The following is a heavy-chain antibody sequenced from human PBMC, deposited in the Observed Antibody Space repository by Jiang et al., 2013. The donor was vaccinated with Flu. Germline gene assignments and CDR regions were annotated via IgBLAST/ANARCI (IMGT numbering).Heavy chain of an antibody. CDR1: GFTFSRYG. CDR2: IWYDGSKK. Sequence: VQLVESGGGVVQPGMSLRLSCAASGFTFSRYGMHWVRQAPGKGLEWVAIIWYDGSKKFYTDSVTGRFTISRDNSNNTVYLQMDSLRAEDTAVYYCARDNGADWYFDLVGPGTLVHRLL. V-gene: IGHV3-33*01. J-gene: IGHJ2*01. CDR3: ARDNGADWYFDL.